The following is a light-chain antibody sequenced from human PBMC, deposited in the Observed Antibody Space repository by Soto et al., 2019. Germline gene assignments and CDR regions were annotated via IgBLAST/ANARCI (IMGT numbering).Light chain of an antibody. CDR2: GAS. CDR1: QSDPNNY. J-gene: IGKJ2*01. CDR3: QQYGASPFN. V-gene: IGKV3-20*01. Sequence: IALTQSPGTVSLSPGERATLSCRARQSDPNNYIAWYQHKPRQAPRLLIYGASRRATGIPDRFSGSGSGTEFTLTISTLAPEDSAMYYCQQYGASPFNFGQGSKLEIK.